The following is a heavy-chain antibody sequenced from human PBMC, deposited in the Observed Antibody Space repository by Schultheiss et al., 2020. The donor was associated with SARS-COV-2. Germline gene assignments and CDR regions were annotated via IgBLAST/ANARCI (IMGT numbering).Heavy chain of an antibody. CDR1: GASISSYY. J-gene: IGHJ4*02. CDR3: VGRPLRWSRDY. V-gene: IGHV4-59*12. D-gene: IGHD6-6*01. Sequence: SETLSLTCSVSGASISSYYWSWIRQPPGKGLEWIGYMYDSGSTNYNPSLKSRVTFSLDKSENRFSLNLTSVTAADTAVYYCVGRPLRWSRDYWGQGTLVTVSS. CDR2: MYDSGST.